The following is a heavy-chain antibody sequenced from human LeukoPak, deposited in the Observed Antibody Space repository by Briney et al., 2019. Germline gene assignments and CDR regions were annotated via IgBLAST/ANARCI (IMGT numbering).Heavy chain of an antibody. V-gene: IGHV4-59*01. Sequence: SETLSLTCAVSGGSISSYYWSWIRQPPGKGLEWIGYIYYSGSTNYNPSLKSRVTISVDTSKNQFSLKLSSVTAADTAVYYCARSAVGQSSGWSSDWGQGTLVTVSS. CDR2: IYYSGST. CDR1: GGSISSYY. CDR3: ARSAVGQSSGWSSD. J-gene: IGHJ4*02. D-gene: IGHD6-19*01.